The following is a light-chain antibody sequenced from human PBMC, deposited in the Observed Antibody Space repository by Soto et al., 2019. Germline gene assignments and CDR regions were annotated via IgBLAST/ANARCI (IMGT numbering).Light chain of an antibody. J-gene: IGKJ1*01. CDR2: GAS. CDR3: QQYGTSRM. V-gene: IGKV3-20*01. Sequence: EIVLTQSPGTLSLSPGERATLSCRASQSVSSNHLAWYQQKPGQAPRLLIYGASNRATGIPDRFSGSGSGTDFTLTISRLEPEDFALYFGQQYGTSRMFGQGTKVEIK. CDR1: QSVSSNH.